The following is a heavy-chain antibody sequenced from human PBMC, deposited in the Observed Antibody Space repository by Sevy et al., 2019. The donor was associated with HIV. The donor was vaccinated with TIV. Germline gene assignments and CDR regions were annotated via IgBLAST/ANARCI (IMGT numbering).Heavy chain of an antibody. CDR3: TRALELRSYYYYGMDV. CDR1: GFTFGDYA. J-gene: IGHJ6*02. Sequence: GGSLRLSCTAPGFTFGDYAMSWVRQAPGKGLEWVGFIRSKAYGGTTEYAASVKGRFTISRDDSKSIAYLQMNSLKTEDTAVYYCTRALELRSYYYYGMDVWGQGTTVTVSS. D-gene: IGHD1-7*01. CDR2: IRSKAYGGTT. V-gene: IGHV3-49*04.